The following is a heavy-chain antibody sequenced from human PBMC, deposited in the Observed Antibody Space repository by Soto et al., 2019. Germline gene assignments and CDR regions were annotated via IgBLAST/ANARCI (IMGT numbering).Heavy chain of an antibody. CDR2: ISGSGGST. J-gene: IGHJ4*02. Sequence: GGSLRLSCAASGFTFSSYAMSWVRQASGKGLEWVSAISGSGGSTYYADSVKGRFTISRDNSKNTLYLQMNSLRAEDTAVYYCAKDQLPYGDPVPDYWGQGTLVTVSS. V-gene: IGHV3-23*01. CDR3: AKDQLPYGDPVPDY. CDR1: GFTFSSYA. D-gene: IGHD4-17*01.